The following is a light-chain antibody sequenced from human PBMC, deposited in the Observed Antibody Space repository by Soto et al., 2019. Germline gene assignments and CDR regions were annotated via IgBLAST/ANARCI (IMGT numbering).Light chain of an antibody. CDR2: KVS. J-gene: IGKJ2*01. CDR1: QSLVYKDKNIY. CDR3: MQGTNWPYT. V-gene: IGKV2-30*01. Sequence: VVMTQSPLSLPVTLGQPASISCRSSQSLVYKDKNIYLNWFQQRPGQSPRRLIYKVSNRDSGVPDRFSGSGSGTDFTLKISRVEAEDVGVYYCMQGTNWPYTFGQGTKLEIK.